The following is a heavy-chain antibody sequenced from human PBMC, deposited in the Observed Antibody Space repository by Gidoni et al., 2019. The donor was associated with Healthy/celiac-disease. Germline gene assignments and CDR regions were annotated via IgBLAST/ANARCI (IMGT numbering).Heavy chain of an antibody. J-gene: IGHJ3*02. CDR2: ISGSGGST. V-gene: IGHV3-23*01. D-gene: IGHD2-15*01. Sequence: EVQLLESGGDLVQPGGSLRLSCAASGFTFSSYAISWVRQAPGKGREWVSAISGSGGSTYDADTVKGRFTISRDNSKKTLYLQMNSLRAEETAVDYCAKPALQYCSGGSCFRSAFDIWGQGTMVTVSS. CDR1: GFTFSSYA. CDR3: AKPALQYCSGGSCFRSAFDI.